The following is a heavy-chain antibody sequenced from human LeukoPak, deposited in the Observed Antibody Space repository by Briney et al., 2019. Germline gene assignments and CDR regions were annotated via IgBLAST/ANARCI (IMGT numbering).Heavy chain of an antibody. J-gene: IGHJ4*02. CDR1: GFTFSSYG. Sequence: GGSLRLSCAASGFTFSSYGMHWVRQAPGKGLESVAVIWYDGSNKYYADSVKGRFTISRDNSKNTLYLQMNSLRAEDTAVYYCAREGIAARPSFYDYWGQGTLVTVSS. D-gene: IGHD6-6*01. CDR3: AREGIAARPSFYDY. V-gene: IGHV3-33*01. CDR2: IWYDGSNK.